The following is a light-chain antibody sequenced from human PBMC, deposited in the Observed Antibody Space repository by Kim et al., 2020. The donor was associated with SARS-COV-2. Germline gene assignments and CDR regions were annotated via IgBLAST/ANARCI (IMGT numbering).Light chain of an antibody. V-gene: IGLV1-44*01. J-gene: IGLJ2*01. CDR1: NSNIGTHS. Sequence: QSVLTQPPSASGTPGQGVTISCSGTNSNIGTHSVNWFQQLPGTAPKLLIYANNRRPSGVSDRFSGSKSGTSASLTISGLQPADEAHYYCATSYDSLNGVIFGGGTQLTVL. CDR3: ATSYDSLNGVI. CDR2: ANN.